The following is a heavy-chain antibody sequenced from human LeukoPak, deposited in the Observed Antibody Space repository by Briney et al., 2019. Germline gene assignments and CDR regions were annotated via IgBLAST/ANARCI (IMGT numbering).Heavy chain of an antibody. V-gene: IGHV4-34*01. J-gene: IGHJ4*02. CDR3: ARHHGYQLLLRFDY. D-gene: IGHD2-2*01. Sequence: SETLSLTCAVYGGSFSGYYWSWIRQPPGKGLEWIGEINHSGSTNYNPSLKSRVTISVDTSKNQFSLKLSSVTAADTAVYYCARHHGYQLLLRFDYWGQGTLVTVSS. CDR2: INHSGST. CDR1: GGSFSGYY.